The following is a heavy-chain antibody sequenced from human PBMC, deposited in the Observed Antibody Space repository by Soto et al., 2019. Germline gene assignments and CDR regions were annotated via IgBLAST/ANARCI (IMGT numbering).Heavy chain of an antibody. Sequence: ASVKVSCKASGYTFTSYAMHCVRQAPGQRLEWMGWINAGNGNTKYSQKFQGRVTITRDTSASTAYMELSSLKSEDTAVYYCGRVSSGWDATADYFQHLGQGTLVTVSS. J-gene: IGHJ1*01. V-gene: IGHV1-3*01. CDR1: GYTFTSYA. D-gene: IGHD6-19*01. CDR2: INAGNGNT. CDR3: GRVSSGWDATADYFQH.